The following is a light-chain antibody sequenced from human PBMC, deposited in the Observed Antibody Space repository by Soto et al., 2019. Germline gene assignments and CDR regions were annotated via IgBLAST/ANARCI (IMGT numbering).Light chain of an antibody. J-gene: IGLJ1*01. Sequence: QSVLTQPPSASGSPGQSVTISCTGTSSDVGGYNYVSWYQQHPGKAPKLMIYEVSKRPSGVPDRFSGSKSANTASLTVSGLQAEDEADYYCSSYAVTDYFYVFGTGTKVTVL. CDR3: SSYAVTDYFYV. CDR1: SSDVGGYNY. CDR2: EVS. V-gene: IGLV2-8*01.